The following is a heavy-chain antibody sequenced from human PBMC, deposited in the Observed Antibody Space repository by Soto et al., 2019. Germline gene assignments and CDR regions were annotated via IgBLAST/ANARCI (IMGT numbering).Heavy chain of an antibody. D-gene: IGHD3-22*01. CDR3: AREERKTYFYDSSQEYYFDY. V-gene: IGHV1-18*01. Sequence: QVQLVQSGAEMKKPGASVKVSCKASGYTFTNYGISWVRQAPGQGLEWMGWISPYNGNTNYAQKLQGRVTMTTDNSTGTAYMELRSLRSDDTAVYYCAREERKTYFYDSSQEYYFDYWGQGTLVTVSS. J-gene: IGHJ4*02. CDR2: ISPYNGNT. CDR1: GYTFTNYG.